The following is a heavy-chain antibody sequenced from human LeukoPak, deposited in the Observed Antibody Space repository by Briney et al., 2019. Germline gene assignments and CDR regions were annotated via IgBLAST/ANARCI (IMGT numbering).Heavy chain of an antibody. V-gene: IGHV4-59*10. J-gene: IGHJ4*02. Sequence: SETLSLTCAVYGGSISSYYWSWIRQPAGKGLGWIGRIYTSGSTNYNPSLKSRVTMSVDTSKNQFSLKLSSVTAADTAVYYCARYRGANGYYFDYWGQGTLVTVSS. CDR2: IYTSGST. D-gene: IGHD3-10*01. CDR3: ARYRGANGYYFDY. CDR1: GGSISSYY.